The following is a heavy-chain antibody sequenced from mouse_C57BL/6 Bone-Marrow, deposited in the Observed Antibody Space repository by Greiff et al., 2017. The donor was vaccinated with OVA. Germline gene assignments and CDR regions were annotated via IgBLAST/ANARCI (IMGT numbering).Heavy chain of an antibody. CDR3: TRKKDYEGFAY. CDR1: GYAFSSSW. V-gene: IGHV1-82*01. D-gene: IGHD1-1*01. Sequence: QVQLQQSGPELVKPGASVKISCKASGYAFSSSWMNWVKQRPGQGLEWIGRIYPGDGDTNYNGKFKGKATLTADKSSSTAYMQLSSLTSEDSAVYFCTRKKDYEGFAYWGQGTLVTVSA. CDR2: IYPGDGDT. J-gene: IGHJ3*01.